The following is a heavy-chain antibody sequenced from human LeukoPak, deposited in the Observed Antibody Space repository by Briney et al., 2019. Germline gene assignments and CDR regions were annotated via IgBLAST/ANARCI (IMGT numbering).Heavy chain of an antibody. CDR3: AREIGVYYYYYYMDV. J-gene: IGHJ6*03. CDR1: GFTFSDHY. Sequence: GGSLRLSCAASGFTFSDHYMDWVRQAPGKGLEWVGRTRNKANSYTTEYAASAKGRFTISRDDSKNSLYLQMNSLKTEDTAVYYCAREIGVYYYYYYMDVWGKGTTVTVSS. CDR2: TRNKANSYTT. V-gene: IGHV3-72*01. D-gene: IGHD3-22*01.